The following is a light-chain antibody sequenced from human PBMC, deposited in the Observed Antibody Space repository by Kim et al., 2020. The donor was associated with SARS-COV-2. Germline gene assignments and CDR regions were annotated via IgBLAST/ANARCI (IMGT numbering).Light chain of an antibody. J-gene: IGLJ3*02. V-gene: IGLV3-1*01. CDR3: QAWDSSTGV. Sequence: SVSPGQTASITCAGDKLGDKYVGWYQQKPGQSPVRVIYEDSRRPSGIPERFLGSNSGNTATLTISGTQAMDEADYYCQAWDSSTGVFGGGTQLTVL. CDR1: KLGDKY. CDR2: EDS.